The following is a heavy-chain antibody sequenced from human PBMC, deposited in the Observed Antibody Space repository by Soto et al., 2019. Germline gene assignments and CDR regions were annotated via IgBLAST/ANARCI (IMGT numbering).Heavy chain of an antibody. CDR2: ISYDGSNK. J-gene: IGHJ4*02. CDR1: GFTFSSYG. Sequence: QVQLVESGGGVVQHGRSLRLSCAASGFTFSSYGMHWVRQAPGKGLEWVAVISYDGSNKYYADSVKGRFTICRDNSKNTLYLQMNSLRAEDTAVYYCAKGRGWELVLFYYWGRASLVTVSS. CDR3: AKGRGWELVLFYY. V-gene: IGHV3-30*18. D-gene: IGHD1-26*01.